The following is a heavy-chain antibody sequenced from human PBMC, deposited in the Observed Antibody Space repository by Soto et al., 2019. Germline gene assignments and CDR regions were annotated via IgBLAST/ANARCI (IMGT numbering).Heavy chain of an antibody. D-gene: IGHD1-7*01. CDR3: ARETLRAHRNYAEYYYYYMDV. J-gene: IGHJ6*03. V-gene: IGHV6-1*01. Sequence: SQTLSLTCAISGDSVSSNSAAWNWIRQSPSRGLEWLGRTYYRSKWYNDYAVSVKSRITINPDTSKNQFSLQLNSVTPEDTAVYYCARETLRAHRNYAEYYYYYMDVWGKGTTVTVSS. CDR1: GDSVSSNSAA. CDR2: TYYRSKWYN.